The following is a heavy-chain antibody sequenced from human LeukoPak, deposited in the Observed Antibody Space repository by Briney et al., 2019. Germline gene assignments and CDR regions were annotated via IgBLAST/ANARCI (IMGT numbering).Heavy chain of an antibody. J-gene: IGHJ4*02. D-gene: IGHD6-19*01. CDR1: GDSIRSNY. V-gene: IGHV4-59*12. Sequence: SETLSLTYTVSGDSIRSNYWSWIRQPPGKGLEWIGYISYSGDTNYNPSLKSRATISMDTSKNQFSLKLSSVTAADTAVYYCARDSGWYKWDYWGQGTLVTVSS. CDR3: ARDSGWYKWDY. CDR2: ISYSGDT.